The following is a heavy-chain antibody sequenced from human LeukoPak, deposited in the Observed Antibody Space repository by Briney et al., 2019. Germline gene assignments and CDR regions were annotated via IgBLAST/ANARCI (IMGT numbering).Heavy chain of an antibody. CDR3: ARVSYCSGGSCYSIPRYYYYYYMDV. J-gene: IGHJ6*03. CDR1: GGSISSGGYY. Sequence: SETLSLTCTVSGGSISSGGYYWSWIRQHPGKGLEWIGYIYYSGSTYYNPSLKSRVTISVDTSKNQFSRKLSSVTAADTAVYYCARVSYCSGGSCYSIPRYYYYYYMDVWGKGTTVTVSS. CDR2: IYYSGST. D-gene: IGHD2-15*01. V-gene: IGHV4-31*03.